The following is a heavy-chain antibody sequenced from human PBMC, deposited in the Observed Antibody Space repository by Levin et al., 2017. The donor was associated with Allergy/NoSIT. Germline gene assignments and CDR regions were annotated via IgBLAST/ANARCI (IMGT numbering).Heavy chain of an antibody. J-gene: IGHJ6*02. Sequence: GGSLRLSCAASGFTFSSYWMHWVRQAPGRGLLWVSRIKSDGSTTSYADSVKGRFTISRDNAKNTVYLQMNSLRAEDTAVYYCARGYGMDVWGQGTTVTVSS. V-gene: IGHV3-74*01. CDR3: ARGYGMDV. CDR1: GFTFSSYW. CDR2: IKSDGSTT.